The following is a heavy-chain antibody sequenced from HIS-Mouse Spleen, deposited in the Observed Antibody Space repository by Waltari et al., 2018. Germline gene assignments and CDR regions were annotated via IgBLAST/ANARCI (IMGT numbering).Heavy chain of an antibody. D-gene: IGHD3-10*01. CDR2: IWYDGSNK. J-gene: IGHJ6*02. Sequence: QVQLVESGGGVVQPGRSLRLSCAASGFTFSRYGMHWVRQAPGKGLEWVAVIWYDGSNKYYADSVKGRFTISRDNSKNTLYLQMNSLRAEDTAVYYCARDSGLITIIPYGMDVWGQGTTVTVSS. V-gene: IGHV3-33*01. CDR1: GFTFSRYG. CDR3: ARDSGLITIIPYGMDV.